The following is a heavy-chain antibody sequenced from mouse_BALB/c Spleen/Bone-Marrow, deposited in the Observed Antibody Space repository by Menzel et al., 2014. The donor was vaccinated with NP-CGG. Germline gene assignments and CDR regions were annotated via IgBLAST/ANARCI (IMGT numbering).Heavy chain of an antibody. J-gene: IGHJ1*01. Sequence: QLQQPGPELVKPGASVKISCKASGYAFSSSWMNWVKQRPGQGLEWIGRIYPGDGDTNYNGRFKGKATLTADKSSSTAYMQLSSLTSVDSAVYFCARRRDYDRYFDVWGAGTTVTVSS. D-gene: IGHD2-4*01. CDR2: IYPGDGDT. CDR3: ARRRDYDRYFDV. V-gene: IGHV1-82*01. CDR1: GYAFSSSW.